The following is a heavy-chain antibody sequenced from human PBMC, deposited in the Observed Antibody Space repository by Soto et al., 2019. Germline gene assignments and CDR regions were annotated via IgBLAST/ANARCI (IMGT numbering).Heavy chain of an antibody. V-gene: IGHV4-39*01. Sequence: QLQLQESGPGLVKPSETLSLTCTVSGGSISSSSYYWGWIRQPPGKGLEWIGSIYYSGSTYYNPSLKSRVTISVDTSKNQFSLKLSSVTAADTAVYYCATVLECADILTGYYCRTQRQNAFDIWGQGTMVTVSS. J-gene: IGHJ3*02. CDR3: ATVLECADILTGYYCRTQRQNAFDI. D-gene: IGHD3-9*01. CDR2: IYYSGST. CDR1: GGSISSSSYY.